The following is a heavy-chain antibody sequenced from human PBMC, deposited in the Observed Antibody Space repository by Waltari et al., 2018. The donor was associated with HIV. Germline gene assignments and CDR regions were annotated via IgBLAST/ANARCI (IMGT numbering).Heavy chain of an antibody. CDR2: IYSDGST. CDR3: ARDPAAGRVNGPYYYGLDV. Sequence: VQLVESGGGSVQTGKSLSLSWADSGFLVSSNYMYCVRQAPGKGLEWVSVIYSDGSTNYADSVKGRFTISREKSTNALYLQMSSLKVEDTAVYYCARDPAAGRVNGPYYYGLDVWGRGTTVTVSS. V-gene: IGHV3-66*01. CDR1: GFLVSSNY. J-gene: IGHJ6*02. D-gene: IGHD2-8*01.